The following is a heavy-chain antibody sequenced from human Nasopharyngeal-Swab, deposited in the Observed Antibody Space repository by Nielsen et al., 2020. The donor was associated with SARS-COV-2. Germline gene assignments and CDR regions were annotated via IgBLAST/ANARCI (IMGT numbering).Heavy chain of an antibody. CDR3: AKDGLGDYDSSGSCYYGMDV. J-gene: IGHJ6*02. CDR2: ISGSGGST. Sequence: WIRQPPGKGLEWVSAISGSGGSTYYADSVKGRFTISRDNSKNTLYLQMNSLRAEDTAVYYCAKDGLGDYDSSGSCYYGMDVWGQGTTVTVSS. V-gene: IGHV3-23*01. D-gene: IGHD3-22*01.